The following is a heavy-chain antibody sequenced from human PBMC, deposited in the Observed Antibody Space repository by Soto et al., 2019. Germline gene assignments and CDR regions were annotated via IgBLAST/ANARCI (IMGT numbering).Heavy chain of an antibody. CDR1: GYTFTSYA. CDR3: ARDPNIVVFVSYANPGYGIDV. CDR2: INAGNGNT. Sequence: APVKVSCKASGYTFTSYAMHWVRQAPGQRLEWMGWINAGNGNTKYSQKFQGRVTITRDTSASTAYMELSSLRSEDTAVYYCARDPNIVVFVSYANPGYGIDVRTQRTTVPVSS. D-gene: IGHD2-15*01. J-gene: IGHJ6*02. V-gene: IGHV1-3*01.